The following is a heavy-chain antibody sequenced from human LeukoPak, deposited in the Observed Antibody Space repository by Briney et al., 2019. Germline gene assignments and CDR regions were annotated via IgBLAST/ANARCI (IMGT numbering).Heavy chain of an antibody. CDR2: IRYDGTSE. J-gene: IGHJ4*02. CDR3: ARGEAGKQYYYDSSGYYLLDY. CDR1: GFTFNNYG. V-gene: IGHV3-30*02. Sequence: GGSLRLSCGASGFTFNNYGMLWVRQAPGKGLDWVAFIRYDGTSEYYADSVKGRFTISRDNSKNTLFLQMNSLRAEDTAVYYCARGEAGKQYYYDSSGYYLLDYWGQGTLVTVSS. D-gene: IGHD3-22*01.